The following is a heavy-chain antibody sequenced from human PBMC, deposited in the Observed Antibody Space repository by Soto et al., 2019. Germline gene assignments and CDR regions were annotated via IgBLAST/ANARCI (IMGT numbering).Heavy chain of an antibody. J-gene: IGHJ5*02. CDR1: GYTFTDYA. V-gene: IGHV1-3*01. D-gene: IGHD2-2*01. Sequence: GASVKVSCKASGYTFTDYAMHWVRQAPGQRLEWMGWINVGNGNTKYSQNFQGRVTITRDTSASTAYMELSSLKPEDTALYYCARGVDCSSTSCYLSWFDPWGQGTLVTVSS. CDR2: INVGNGNT. CDR3: ARGVDCSSTSCYLSWFDP.